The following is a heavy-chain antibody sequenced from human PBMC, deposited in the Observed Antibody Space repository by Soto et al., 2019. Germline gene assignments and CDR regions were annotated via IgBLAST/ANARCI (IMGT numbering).Heavy chain of an antibody. J-gene: IGHJ4*02. CDR1: GFTFSSYG. CDR3: AKDVYDSSGPVEY. CDR2: ISYDGSNK. Sequence: PGGSLRLSCAASGFTFSSYGMHWVRQAPGKGLEWVAVISYDGSNKYYADSVKGRFTISRDNSKNTLYLQMNSLRAEDTAVYYCAKDVYDSSGPVEYWGQGTLVTVSS. D-gene: IGHD3-22*01. V-gene: IGHV3-30*18.